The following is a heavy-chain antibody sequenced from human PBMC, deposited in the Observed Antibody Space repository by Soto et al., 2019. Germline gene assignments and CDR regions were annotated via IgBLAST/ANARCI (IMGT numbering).Heavy chain of an antibody. Sequence: QVQLVESGGGVVQPGRSLRLSRAASGFTFSSYGMHWVRQAPGKGLEWVAVIWYDGSNKYYADSVKGRFTISRDNSKNTLYLQMNSLRAEDTAVYYCARDQGYSGSYPSLYWGQGTLVTVSS. D-gene: IGHD1-26*01. J-gene: IGHJ4*02. V-gene: IGHV3-33*01. CDR1: GFTFSSYG. CDR3: ARDQGYSGSYPSLY. CDR2: IWYDGSNK.